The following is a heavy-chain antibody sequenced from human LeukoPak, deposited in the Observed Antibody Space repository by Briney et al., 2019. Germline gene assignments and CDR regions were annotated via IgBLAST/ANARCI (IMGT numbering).Heavy chain of an antibody. D-gene: IGHD2-8*01. Sequence: GGSLRLSCAASGFTFSSFGMRWVRQAPGKGLEWVAVISYDGSNKQYADSVKGRFSISRDSSKNILYLQMNSLRAEDTAVYYCAKDRCSNGVGCYYYYMDVWGKGTTVTISS. V-gene: IGHV3-30*18. CDR3: AKDRCSNGVGCYYYYMDV. CDR2: ISYDGSNK. CDR1: GFTFSSFG. J-gene: IGHJ6*03.